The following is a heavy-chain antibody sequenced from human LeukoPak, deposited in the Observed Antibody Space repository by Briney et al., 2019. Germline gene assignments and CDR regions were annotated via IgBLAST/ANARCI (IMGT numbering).Heavy chain of an antibody. CDR2: INHSGST. D-gene: IGHD2-2*02. V-gene: IGHV4-34*01. CDR1: GGSFSGYY. Sequence: SETLSLTCAVYGGSFSGYYWSWIRQPPGKGLEWIGEINHSGSTNYNPSLKSRVTISVDTSKNQFSLKLSSVTAADTAVYYCATNSDIIVVPAAILTETYYGMDVWGQGTTVTISS. CDR3: ATNSDIIVVPAAILTETYYGMDV. J-gene: IGHJ6*02.